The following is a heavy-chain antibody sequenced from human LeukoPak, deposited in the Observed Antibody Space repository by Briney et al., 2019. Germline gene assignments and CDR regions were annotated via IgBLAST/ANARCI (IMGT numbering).Heavy chain of an antibody. CDR1: GFTYSSYG. Sequence: GGSLRLSCAASGFTYSSYGMNWVRQAPGKGLEWVAVISYDGTNKFYVDSLRGRFTISRDNSKNTLYLQMNSLRAEDTAVYYCAKDGYYGSGTYPDYWGQGTLVTVSS. D-gene: IGHD3-10*01. CDR2: ISYDGTNK. V-gene: IGHV3-30*18. J-gene: IGHJ4*02. CDR3: AKDGYYGSGTYPDY.